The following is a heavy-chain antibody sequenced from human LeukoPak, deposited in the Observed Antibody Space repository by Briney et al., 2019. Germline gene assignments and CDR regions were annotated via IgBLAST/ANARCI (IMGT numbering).Heavy chain of an antibody. V-gene: IGHV4-59*01. CDR2: VYYTGST. CDR1: GGSISNYY. D-gene: IGHD5-24*01. J-gene: IGHJ4*02. CDR3: ARGAMATTPFFDY. Sequence: PSETLSLTCPVSGGSISNYYYWTWIRPPPGKGLEWIGYVYYTGSTNFNPSLKSRVTVSLDTSRNQFSLKLTSLTAADTAVYYCARGAMATTPFFDYWGQGTLVTVSS.